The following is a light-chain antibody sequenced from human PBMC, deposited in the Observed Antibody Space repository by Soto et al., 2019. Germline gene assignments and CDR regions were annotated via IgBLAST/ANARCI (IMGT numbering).Light chain of an antibody. Sequence: DIPTTQSPSSLSASVGDRVTIICRASQSVSTRLAWYQQKPGKAPKVLIYDASSWAGGVPSRFTGSGSGTEFTLTINSLQPDDFATYYCQQYSVYWTFGQGTKVEIK. CDR1: QSVSTR. CDR3: QQYSVYWT. CDR2: DAS. V-gene: IGKV1-5*02. J-gene: IGKJ1*01.